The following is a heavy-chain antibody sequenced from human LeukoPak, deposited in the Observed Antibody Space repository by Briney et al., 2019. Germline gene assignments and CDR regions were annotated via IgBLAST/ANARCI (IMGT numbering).Heavy chain of an antibody. CDR1: GFTFSGYW. CDR2: IKEDGSEK. CDR3: AKESRFLEDF. V-gene: IGHV3-7*01. J-gene: IGHJ4*02. D-gene: IGHD3-3*01. Sequence: PGGSLRLSCAASGFTFSGYWMNWVRQAPGKGLEWVATIKEDGSEKYYVDSVKGRFTISRDDAKYSLYLQMNSLRAEDTAVYYCAKESRFLEDFWGQGTLVTVSS.